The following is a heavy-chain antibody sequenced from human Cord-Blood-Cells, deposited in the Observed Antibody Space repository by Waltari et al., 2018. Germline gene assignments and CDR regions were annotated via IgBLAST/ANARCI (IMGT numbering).Heavy chain of an antibody. J-gene: IGHJ3*02. CDR1: GGSFSGYY. D-gene: IGHD4-17*01. CDR3: ARGGGDYGDYDAFDI. Sequence: QVQLQQWGAGLLKPSETLSLTCAVYGGSFSGYYWSWIRQPPGKGLEWIGEINHSGSTHYNPSLKSRVTISVDTSKNQFSLKLSSVTAADTAVYYCARGGGDYGDYDAFDIWGQGTMVTVSS. CDR2: INHSGST. V-gene: IGHV4-34*01.